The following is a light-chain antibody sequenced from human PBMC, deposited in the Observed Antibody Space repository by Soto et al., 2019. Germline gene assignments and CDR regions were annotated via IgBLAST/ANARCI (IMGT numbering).Light chain of an antibody. CDR2: GAS. CDR3: QQYRSSPLT. V-gene: IGKV3-20*01. Sequence: EIILTQSPASLSVSPGERATLSCRASQSVNNNLAWYQQKPGQAPRLLIYGASSRATGIPDRFSASGSGADFTLTISRLEPGDCAVYYCQQYRSSPLTFGGGTKVEI. J-gene: IGKJ4*01. CDR1: QSVNNN.